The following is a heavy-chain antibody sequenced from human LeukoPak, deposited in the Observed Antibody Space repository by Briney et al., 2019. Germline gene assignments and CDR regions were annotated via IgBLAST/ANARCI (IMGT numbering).Heavy chain of an antibody. CDR1: GYTVTGHY. V-gene: IGHV1-2*02. J-gene: IGHJ4*02. CDR3: AKDAYSGFSSSYNMDS. CDR2: INPNSGVT. Sequence: ASVTVSCKASGYTVTGHYLHWVRQAPGQGLEWMGWINPNSGVTNYAQKFQGRVNMTRDTSINTAYMELHSLTSDDTAMYYCAKDAYSGFSSSYNMDSWGQGTLVTVSS. D-gene: IGHD5-18*01.